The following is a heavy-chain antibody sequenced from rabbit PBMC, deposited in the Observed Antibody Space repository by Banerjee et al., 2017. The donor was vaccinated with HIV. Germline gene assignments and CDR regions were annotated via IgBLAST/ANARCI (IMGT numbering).Heavy chain of an antibody. Sequence: QEQLEESGGGLVKPGGTLTLTCTASGFSFSSNYWICWVRQAPGKGLEWIVCIYAGSSGSTYYASWAKGRFTISKTSSTTVTLQMTSLTAADTATYFCARDLAGVIGWNFGLWGPGTLVTVS. D-gene: IGHD4-1*01. V-gene: IGHV1S45*01. CDR3: ARDLAGVIGWNFGL. CDR2: IYAGSSGST. J-gene: IGHJ4*01. CDR1: GFSFSSNYW.